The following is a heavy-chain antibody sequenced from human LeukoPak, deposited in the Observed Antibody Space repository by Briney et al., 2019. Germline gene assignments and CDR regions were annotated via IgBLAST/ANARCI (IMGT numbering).Heavy chain of an antibody. CDR2: INQDGSDK. CDR1: GFTFSSYG. J-gene: IGHJ4*02. CDR3: ARVGYNWDDDGVDY. D-gene: IGHD1-1*01. Sequence: GGSLRLSCAASGFTFSSYGMHWVRQAPGKGLEWVANINQDGSDKRYMDSVRGRFTISRDNAKNSLSLHMDSLRAEDTAVYYCARVGYNWDDDGVDYWGQGTLVTVSS. V-gene: IGHV3-7*01.